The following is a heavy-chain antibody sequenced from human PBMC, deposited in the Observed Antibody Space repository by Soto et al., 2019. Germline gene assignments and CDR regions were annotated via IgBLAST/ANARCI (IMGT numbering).Heavy chain of an antibody. D-gene: IGHD3-10*01. CDR1: GFPFHGYG. J-gene: IGHJ4*02. CDR2: ITSDSGKV. CDR3: AKDRGSVLGVISD. Sequence: EVQLVESGGDFVQPGRSLRLSCAASGFPFHGYGMVWVRRVAGKGLEWVSGITSDSGKVGYADSVKGRFTISRDNARNSLYLQMNSLRVEDTAFYYGAKDRGSVLGVISDWGQGTLVTVSS. V-gene: IGHV3-9*01.